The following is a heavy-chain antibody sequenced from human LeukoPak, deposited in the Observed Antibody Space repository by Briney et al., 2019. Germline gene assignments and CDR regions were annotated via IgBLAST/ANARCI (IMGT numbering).Heavy chain of an antibody. CDR3: AKGGGGRLIYYYYMDV. V-gene: IGHV3-9*03. D-gene: IGHD3-16*01. CDR2: ITWNSDSI. CDR1: GFTFDDYA. J-gene: IGHJ6*03. Sequence: KPGGSLRLSCAASGFTFDDYAMHWVRQAPGKGLEWVSGITWNSDSIDYADSVKGRFTISRDNAKNSLYLQMNSLRAEDMALYYCAKGGGGRLIYYYYMDVWGKGTTVTVSS.